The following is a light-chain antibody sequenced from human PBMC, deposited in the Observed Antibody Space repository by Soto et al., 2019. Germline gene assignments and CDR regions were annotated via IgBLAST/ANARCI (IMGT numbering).Light chain of an antibody. J-gene: IGKJ5*01. Sequence: DIKMNQSPSSLSAFEGDRVATGCRACQSISNYLNWYQQKPGKAPKLLICAASNLQSGVPSRFIGSGSGTDFTLTISSLQPEDFATYYCQQYNSYSITFGQGTRLEIK. V-gene: IGKV1-39*01. CDR1: QSISNY. CDR3: QQYNSYSIT. CDR2: AAS.